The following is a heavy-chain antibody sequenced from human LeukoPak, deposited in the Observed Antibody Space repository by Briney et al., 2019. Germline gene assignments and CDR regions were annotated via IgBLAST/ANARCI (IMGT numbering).Heavy chain of an antibody. CDR1: GFTFSTYS. D-gene: IGHD3-9*01. CDR2: ISSSSSYI. CDR3: ARDRYDILTFDF. Sequence: GGSLRLSCAASGFTFSTYSMNWVRQAPGKGLEWVSSISSSSSYISYADSVKGRFTISSDNAKKSLHLQMNSLRAEDTAVYYCARDRYDILTFDFWGQGTLATVSS. J-gene: IGHJ4*02. V-gene: IGHV3-21*01.